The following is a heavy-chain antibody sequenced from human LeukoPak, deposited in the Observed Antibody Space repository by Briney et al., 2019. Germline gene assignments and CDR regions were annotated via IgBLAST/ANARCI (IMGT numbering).Heavy chain of an antibody. CDR1: GFTFSIYE. CDR3: ARAGSGYEDGFDY. V-gene: IGHV3-48*03. CDR2: ISSSGSTI. J-gene: IGHJ4*02. Sequence: GGSLRLSCAASGFTFSIYEMNWVRQAPGKGLEWVSYISSSGSTIYYADSVKGRFTISRDNSKNTLYLQMNSLRAEDTAVYYCARAGSGYEDGFDYWGQGTLVTVSS. D-gene: IGHD5-12*01.